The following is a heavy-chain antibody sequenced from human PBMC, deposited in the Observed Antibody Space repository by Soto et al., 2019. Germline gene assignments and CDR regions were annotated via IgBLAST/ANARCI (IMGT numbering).Heavy chain of an antibody. Sequence: QVQLVQSGAEVKKPGASVKVSCKASGYTFSSYAMHWVRQAPGKGLKWVAVISYDGGNKYYADSVKGRFTISRDNSENTLYLQMNRLRAEDTAVYYCAKDQGRGGYSYGYFSPYFDYWGQGTLVTVSS. CDR1: GYTFSSYA. J-gene: IGHJ4*02. CDR2: ISYDGGNK. CDR3: AKDQGRGGYSYGYFSPYFDY. D-gene: IGHD5-18*01. V-gene: IGHV3-30*18.